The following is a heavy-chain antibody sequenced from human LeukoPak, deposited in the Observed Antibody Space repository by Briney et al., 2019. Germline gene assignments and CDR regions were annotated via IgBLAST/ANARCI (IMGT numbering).Heavy chain of an antibody. CDR3: ARVVKAAFDI. J-gene: IGHJ3*02. CDR2: IYYSGST. CDR1: GGSISSGDYY. Sequence: SETLSLTCTVSGGSISSGDYYWSWIRQPPGKGLEWIGYIYYSGSTNYNPSLKSRVTISVDTSKNQFSLKLSSVTAADTAVYYCARVVKAAFDIWGQGTMVTVSS. V-gene: IGHV4-30-4*01.